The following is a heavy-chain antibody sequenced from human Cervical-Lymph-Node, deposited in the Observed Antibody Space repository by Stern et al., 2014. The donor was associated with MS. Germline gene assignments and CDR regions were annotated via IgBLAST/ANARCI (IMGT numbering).Heavy chain of an antibody. D-gene: IGHD4-17*01. V-gene: IGHV2-5*02. J-gene: IGHJ3*02. Sequence: QVTLRESGPTLVKATQPLTLTCTFSGFALRNSGVSVAWIRQPPGKALEWLAVNYWDDEKRYSPSLKSRLSITKDASESQVVLTMTNMDPVDTATYYCTHSLHGDYYDAFDTWGQGTMVTVSS. CDR3: THSLHGDYYDAFDT. CDR2: NYWDDEK. CDR1: GFALRNSGVS.